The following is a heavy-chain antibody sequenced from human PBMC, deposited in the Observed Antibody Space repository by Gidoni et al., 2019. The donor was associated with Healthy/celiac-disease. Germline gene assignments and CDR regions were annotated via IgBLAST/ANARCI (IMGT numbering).Heavy chain of an antibody. CDR1: GFTFSSHA. J-gene: IGHJ2*01. D-gene: IGHD3-3*01. Sequence: QVQLVESGGGVVQPGRSLRLSCAASGFTFSSHAMHWVRQAPGKGLEWVAVISYDGSNKYYADSVKGRFTISRDNSKNTLYLQMNSLRAEDTAVYYCARDGDFWSGYAWYFDLWGRGTLVTVSS. CDR3: ARDGDFWSGYAWYFDL. CDR2: ISYDGSNK. V-gene: IGHV3-30-3*01.